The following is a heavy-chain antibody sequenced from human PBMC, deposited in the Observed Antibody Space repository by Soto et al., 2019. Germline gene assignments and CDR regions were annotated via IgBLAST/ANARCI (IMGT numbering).Heavy chain of an antibody. D-gene: IGHD3-22*01. CDR1: GYTFTGHY. Sequence: ASVKVSCKASGYTFTGHYMHWVRQAPGQGLEWMGWINPNSGGTNYAQKFQGRVTMTRDTSISTAYMELSRLRSDDTAVYYCARDTMIVVVTRPDAFDIWGRGTMVT. J-gene: IGHJ3*02. CDR2: INPNSGGT. V-gene: IGHV1-2*02. CDR3: ARDTMIVVVTRPDAFDI.